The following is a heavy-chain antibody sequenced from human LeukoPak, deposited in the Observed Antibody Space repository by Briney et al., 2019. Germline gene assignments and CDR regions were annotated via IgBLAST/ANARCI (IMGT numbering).Heavy chain of an antibody. V-gene: IGHV4-39*07. Sequence: SETLSLTCTVSGGSISSSSYYWGWIRQPPGKGLEWIGSIYYSGSTYYNPSLKSRVTISVDTSKNQFSLKLSSVTAADTAVYYCARDHSSGWWGLDYYYGMDVWGQGTTVTVSS. CDR2: IYYSGST. CDR1: GGSISSSSYY. CDR3: ARDHSSGWWGLDYYYGMDV. J-gene: IGHJ6*02. D-gene: IGHD6-19*01.